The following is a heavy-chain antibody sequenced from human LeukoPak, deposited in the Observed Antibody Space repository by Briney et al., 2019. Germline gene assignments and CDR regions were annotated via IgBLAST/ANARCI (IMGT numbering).Heavy chain of an antibody. CDR2: IYYSGST. J-gene: IGHJ4*02. CDR1: GGSISGYY. V-gene: IGHV4-59*01. Sequence: PSETLSLTCTVSGGSISGYYWSWIRQPPGKGLEWIGYIYYSGSTNYNPSLKSRVTISVDTSKNQFSLKLSSVTAADTAVYYCARVAQLERHADYWGQGTLVTVSS. CDR3: ARVAQLERHADY. D-gene: IGHD1-1*01.